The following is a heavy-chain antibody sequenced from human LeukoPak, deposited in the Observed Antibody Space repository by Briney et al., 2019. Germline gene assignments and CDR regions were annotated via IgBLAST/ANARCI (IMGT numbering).Heavy chain of an antibody. Sequence: ASVKVSCKASGYTFTGYYMHWVRQAPGQGLEWMGWINPNSGGTNYAQKFQGRVTMTRDTSISTAYMELSRLRSDDTAVYYCARDWNCSGGSCYSLGYWGQGTLVTVSS. CDR1: GYTFTGYY. J-gene: IGHJ4*02. V-gene: IGHV1-2*02. CDR2: INPNSGGT. D-gene: IGHD2-15*01. CDR3: ARDWNCSGGSCYSLGY.